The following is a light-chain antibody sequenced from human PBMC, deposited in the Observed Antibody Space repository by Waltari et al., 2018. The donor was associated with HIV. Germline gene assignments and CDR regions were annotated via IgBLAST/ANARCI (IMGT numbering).Light chain of an antibody. CDR2: DAS. Sequence: DIQMTQSPSSLSPSVGDRVTITFQASQDISNYLNWYQQKAGKAPKLLIYDASNLETGVPSRFSGSGSGTDFTFTISSLQPEDIATYYCQQYDNLPYTFGQGTKLEIK. J-gene: IGKJ2*01. CDR1: QDISNY. CDR3: QQYDNLPYT. V-gene: IGKV1-33*01.